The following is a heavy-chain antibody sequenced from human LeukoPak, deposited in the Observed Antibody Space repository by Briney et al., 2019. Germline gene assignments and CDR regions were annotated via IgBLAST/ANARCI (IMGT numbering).Heavy chain of an antibody. Sequence: GESLKISCKGSGFSFTDYWIGWVRQMPGKGLEWMGMIYPGDSSTRYSPSFQGRVTISVDKAISTAYLQWSSLKASDTAIYYCARFRFYGSGSYYNYWGQGTLVTVSS. CDR1: GFSFTDYW. J-gene: IGHJ4*02. D-gene: IGHD3-10*01. CDR3: ARFRFYGSGSYYNY. CDR2: IYPGDSST. V-gene: IGHV5-51*01.